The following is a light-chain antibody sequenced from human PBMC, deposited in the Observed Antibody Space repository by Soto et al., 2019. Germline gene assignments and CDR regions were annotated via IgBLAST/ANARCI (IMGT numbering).Light chain of an antibody. V-gene: IGLV1-40*01. CDR3: QSFDINVLALI. Sequence: QSVLTQPPSVSGAPGQRVTISCTGSNSNIGAGFGVQWYQQFPRTAPRLLIYSNTKRPSGVPDRFSASKSGTSASLAITGLRAEDEADYYCQSFDINVLALIFGVGTKLTVL. J-gene: IGLJ2*01. CDR2: SNT. CDR1: NSNIGAGFG.